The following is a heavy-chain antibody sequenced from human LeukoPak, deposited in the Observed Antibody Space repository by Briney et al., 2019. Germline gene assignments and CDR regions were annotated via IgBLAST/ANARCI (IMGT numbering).Heavy chain of an antibody. J-gene: IGHJ6*03. CDR2: IYPGDSDT. CDR3: ARHGVVAATRVYYYYMDV. CDR1: GYSFTSYW. V-gene: IGHV5-51*01. Sequence: GESLKISCKGSGYSFTSYWIGWVRQMPGKGLEWMGIIYPGDSDTRYSPSFQGQATISADKSISTAYLQWSSLKASDTAMYYCARHGVVAATRVYYYYMDVWGKGTTVTVSS. D-gene: IGHD2-15*01.